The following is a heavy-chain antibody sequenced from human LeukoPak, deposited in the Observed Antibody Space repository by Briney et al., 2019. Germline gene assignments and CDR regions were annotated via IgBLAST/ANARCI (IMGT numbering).Heavy chain of an antibody. Sequence: ASVKVSCKASGYTFTSYGISWVRQAPGQGLEWMGWISAYNGNTNYAQKLQGRVTMTTDTSTSTAYMELRSLRAEDTAVYYCAKDDSSSGWYSYYYYGMDVWGQGTTVTVSS. CDR3: AKDDSSSGWYSYYYYGMDV. V-gene: IGHV1-18*01. CDR2: ISAYNGNT. D-gene: IGHD6-19*01. J-gene: IGHJ6*02. CDR1: GYTFTSYG.